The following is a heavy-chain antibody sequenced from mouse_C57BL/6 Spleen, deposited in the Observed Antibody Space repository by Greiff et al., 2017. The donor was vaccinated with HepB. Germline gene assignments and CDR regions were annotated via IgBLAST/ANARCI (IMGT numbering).Heavy chain of an antibody. CDR1: GYSITSGYY. V-gene: IGHV3-6*01. CDR3: ARRGYEDYAMDY. Sequence: ESGPGLVKPSQSLSLTCSVTGYSITSGYYWNWIRQFPGNKLEWIGYISYDGSNNYNPSLKNRISITRDTSKTQFFLKLNSVTTEDTATYYCARRGYEDYAMDYWGQGTSVTVSS. J-gene: IGHJ4*01. D-gene: IGHD3-1*01. CDR2: ISYDGSN.